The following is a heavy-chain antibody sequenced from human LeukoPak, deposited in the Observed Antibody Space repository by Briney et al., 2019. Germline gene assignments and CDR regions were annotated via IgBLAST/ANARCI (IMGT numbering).Heavy chain of an antibody. CDR1: GFTFSNAW. CDR2: IVGSSST. D-gene: IGHD6-13*01. Sequence: GGSLRLSCAASGFTFSNAWMSWVRQAPGKGLEWVSSIVGSSSTYYADSLKGRFTISRDNAKNSLYLQMNSLRAEDTAVYYCARIGAGSSRDYWGQGTLVTVSS. V-gene: IGHV3-69-1*01. CDR3: ARIGAGSSRDY. J-gene: IGHJ4*02.